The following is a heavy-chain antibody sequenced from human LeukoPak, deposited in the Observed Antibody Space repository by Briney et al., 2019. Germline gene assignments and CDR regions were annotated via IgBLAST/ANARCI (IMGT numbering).Heavy chain of an antibody. Sequence: SETLSLTCAVSGYSISSGYYWGWIRQSPGKGLELIGSIYHSGSTYYNPSLKSRVTISVDTSKNHFSLRLSSVTAADTAVYYCARRSGSYRAGAEYFQHWGRGTLVTVSS. CDR1: GYSISSGYY. D-gene: IGHD1-26*01. CDR3: ARRSGSYRAGAEYFQH. V-gene: IGHV4-38-2*01. CDR2: IYHSGST. J-gene: IGHJ1*01.